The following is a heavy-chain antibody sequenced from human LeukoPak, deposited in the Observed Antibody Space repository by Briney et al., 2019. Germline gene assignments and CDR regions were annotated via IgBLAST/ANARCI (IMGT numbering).Heavy chain of an antibody. CDR1: GFTFSSYA. CDR3: ARVGPDISSWHY. J-gene: IGHJ4*02. Sequence: PGRSLRLSCAASGFTFSSYAMHWVRQAPGKGLEWVAVISYDGSNKYYADSVKGRFTISRDNSKNTLYLQMNSLRAEDTAVYYCARVGPDISSWHYWGQGTLATVSS. D-gene: IGHD6-13*01. CDR2: ISYDGSNK. V-gene: IGHV3-30-3*01.